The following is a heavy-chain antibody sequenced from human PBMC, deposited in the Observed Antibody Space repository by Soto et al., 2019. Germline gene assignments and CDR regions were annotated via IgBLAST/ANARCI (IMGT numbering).Heavy chain of an antibody. J-gene: IGHJ4*02. Sequence: EVQLVESGGGLVQPGGSLRLSCAASGFTFSSYSMNWVRQAPGKGLEWVSYISSSSSTIYYADSVKGRFTISRDNAKNSLYLQMKSLRDEDTAVYYCARVGYSYGSDYFDYWGQGTLVTVSS. D-gene: IGHD5-18*01. CDR2: ISSSSSTI. CDR1: GFTFSSYS. V-gene: IGHV3-48*02. CDR3: ARVGYSYGSDYFDY.